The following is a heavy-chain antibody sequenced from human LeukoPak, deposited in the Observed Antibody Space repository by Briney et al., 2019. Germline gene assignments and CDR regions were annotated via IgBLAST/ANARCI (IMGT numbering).Heavy chain of an antibody. CDR1: GYSFTSYW. J-gene: IGHJ4*02. Sequence: GESLKISCKGSGYSFTSYWIGWVRQMPGEGLEWMGIIYPGDSDTRYRPSFQGQVTISADKSISTAYLQRSSLKASDTAMYYSGRLLSGYSSSWYSHYWGQGTLVTVSS. V-gene: IGHV5-51*01. CDR3: GRLLSGYSSSWYSHY. D-gene: IGHD6-13*01. CDR2: IYPGDSDT.